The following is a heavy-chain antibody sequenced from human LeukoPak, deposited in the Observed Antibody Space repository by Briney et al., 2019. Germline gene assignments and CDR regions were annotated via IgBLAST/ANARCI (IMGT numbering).Heavy chain of an antibody. Sequence: ASVKVSCKASGYTFTGYYMHWVRQAPGQGLEWMGWINPNSGGTNYAQKFQGRVTMTRDTSISTAYMELSRLRSDDTAVYYCARDQVPREDFWSGYQPDYWGQGTLVTVSS. CDR3: ARDQVPREDFWSGYQPDY. V-gene: IGHV1-2*02. D-gene: IGHD3-3*01. CDR1: GYTFTGYY. CDR2: INPNSGGT. J-gene: IGHJ4*02.